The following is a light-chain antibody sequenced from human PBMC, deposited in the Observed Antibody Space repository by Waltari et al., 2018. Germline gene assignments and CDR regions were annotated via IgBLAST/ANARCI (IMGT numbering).Light chain of an antibody. J-gene: IGLJ2*01. V-gene: IGLV2-8*01. CDR2: EVN. Sequence: QSALTQPPSASGSPGQSVTISCTGTNSDVGTYNYVSWFQQHPGRAPKLLIYEVNKRPSGVPDRFSGSKSDNRASLTVSGLQADDEAGYHCSSYAGSNTLVFGGGTKLTVL. CDR1: NSDVGTYNY. CDR3: SSYAGSNTLV.